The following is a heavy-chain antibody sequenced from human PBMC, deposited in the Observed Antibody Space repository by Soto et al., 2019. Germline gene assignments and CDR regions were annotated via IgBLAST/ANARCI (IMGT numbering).Heavy chain of an antibody. J-gene: IGHJ5*02. CDR2: IDWDDDK. CDR3: AKTGTDGSWFDP. V-gene: IGHV2-70*04. CDR1: GFSLSTSGMR. Sequence: DSGPTLVNPTQTLTLTCTFSGFSLSTSGMRVSWIRQPPGKALEWLARIDWDDDKFYSTSLRTRLTISKDTSKNQVVLTMTNMDPVDTATYYCAKTGTDGSWFDPWGQGTLVTVYS. D-gene: IGHD1-1*01.